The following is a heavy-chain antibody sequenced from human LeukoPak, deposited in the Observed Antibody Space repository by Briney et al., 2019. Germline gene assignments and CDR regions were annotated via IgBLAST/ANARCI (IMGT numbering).Heavy chain of an antibody. CDR2: IKPDGSEK. CDR3: ARETWWRFDY. Sequence: GGSLRLSCSASGFTFIKHYMSWVRQAPGKGLECVAKIKPDGSEKYYMDSVEGRFTISRGNSKNALYLQLNSLRAEDTAVYYCARETWWRFDYWGQGSPVTVSS. D-gene: IGHD2-15*01. V-gene: IGHV3-7*01. J-gene: IGHJ4*02. CDR1: GFTFIKHY.